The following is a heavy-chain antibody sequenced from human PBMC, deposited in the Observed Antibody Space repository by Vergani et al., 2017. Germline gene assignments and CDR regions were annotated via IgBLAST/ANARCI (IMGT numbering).Heavy chain of an antibody. D-gene: IGHD2-2*02. CDR2: ISFDGTNE. CDR1: GFALNRHA. J-gene: IGHJ4*02. V-gene: IGHV3-30-3*01. Sequence: QVQLVESGGGVVQPGTSLRLSCVVSGFALNRHAMYWVRQAPGKGLEWVVDISFDGTNEYYPDLVKGRFTISRDIAKNTLYLQVRSLRLEDTGVYHCVRDSGLCAGGRCYTEAWDYWGQGTPVTVSS. CDR3: VRDSGLCAGGRCYTEAWDY.